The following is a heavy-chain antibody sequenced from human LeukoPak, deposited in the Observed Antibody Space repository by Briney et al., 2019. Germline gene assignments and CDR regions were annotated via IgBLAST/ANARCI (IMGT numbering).Heavy chain of an antibody. J-gene: IGHJ5*01. CDR1: GYSFTSYW. D-gene: IGHD2-2*01. CDR2: IYPGDSDT. CDR3: ARRPACVGGGFDS. V-gene: IGHV5-51*01. Sequence: GESLKISCKGSGYSFTSYWIGWVRQMPGKGLEWMGIIYPGDSDTRYSPSFEGQVTISADNSISTAYLQWSRLTASDTAIYYCARRPACVGGGFDSWGQGSLVTVSS.